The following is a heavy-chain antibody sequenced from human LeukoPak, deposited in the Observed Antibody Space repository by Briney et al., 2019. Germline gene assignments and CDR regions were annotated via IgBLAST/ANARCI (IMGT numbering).Heavy chain of an antibody. CDR1: GGSNSSYY. CDR2: IYYSGST. J-gene: IGHJ5*02. Sequence: PSETLSLTCTVSGGSNSSYYWSWIRQPPGKGLEWIGYIYYSGSTNYNPSLKSRVTISVDTSKNQFSLKLSSVTAADTAVYYCARDRDGYNSGWFDPWGQGTLVTVSS. D-gene: IGHD5-24*01. V-gene: IGHV4-59*01. CDR3: ARDRDGYNSGWFDP.